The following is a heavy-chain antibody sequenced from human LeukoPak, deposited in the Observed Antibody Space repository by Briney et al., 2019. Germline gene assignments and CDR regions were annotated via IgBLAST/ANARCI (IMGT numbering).Heavy chain of an antibody. CDR2: IYHSGST. CDR3: ARPPSGYSSGWYYFDY. D-gene: IGHD6-19*01. V-gene: IGHV4-38-2*02. J-gene: IGHJ4*02. Sequence: SETLSLTCTVSGGSISSYYWGWIRQPPGKGLEWIGSIYHSGSTYYNPSLKSRVTISVDTSKNQFSLKLSSVTAADTAVYYCARPPSGYSSGWYYFDYWGQGTLVTVSS. CDR1: GGSISSYY.